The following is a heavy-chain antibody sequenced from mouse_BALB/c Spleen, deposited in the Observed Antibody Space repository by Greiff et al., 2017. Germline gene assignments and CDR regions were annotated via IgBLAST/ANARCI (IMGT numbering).Heavy chain of an antibody. J-gene: IGHJ1*01. CDR3: ARAPYGYTTWYFDV. Sequence: EVKLVESGGGLVKPGGSLKLSCAASGFTFSSYGMSWVRQTPDKRLELVATINSNGGSTYYPDSVKGRFTISRDNAKNTLYLQMSSLKSEDTAMYYCARAPYGYTTWYFDVWGAGTTVTVSS. V-gene: IGHV5-6-3*01. CDR1: GFTFSSYG. CDR2: INSNGGST. D-gene: IGHD1-2*01.